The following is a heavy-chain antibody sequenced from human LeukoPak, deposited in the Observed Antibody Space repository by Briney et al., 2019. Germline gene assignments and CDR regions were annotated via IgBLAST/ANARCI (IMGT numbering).Heavy chain of an antibody. D-gene: IGHD1-1*01. V-gene: IGHV1-69*04. CDR3: ARGLNWNRPGHIDY. CDR2: IIPILGIA. J-gene: IGHJ4*02. Sequence: SVKVSCKASGGTFSSYAISWVRQAPGQGLEWMGRIIPILGIANYAQKFQGRVTITADKSTNTAYMELSSLRSEDTAVYYCARGLNWNRPGHIDYWGQGTLVTVSS. CDR1: GGTFSSYA.